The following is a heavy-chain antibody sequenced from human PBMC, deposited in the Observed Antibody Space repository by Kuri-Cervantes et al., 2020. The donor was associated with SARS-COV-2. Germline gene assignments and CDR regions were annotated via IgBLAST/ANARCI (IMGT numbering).Heavy chain of an antibody. Sequence: SETLSLTCTVSGGSIRSYYWSWIRQPPGKGLEWIGYIYYSGSTNYNPSLKSRVTISVDTSKNQFSLKLSSVTAADTAVYYCARVPRFCTNGVCYAFDIWGQGTMVTVSS. V-gene: IGHV4-59*01. D-gene: IGHD2-8*01. CDR3: ARVPRFCTNGVCYAFDI. CDR2: IYYSGST. J-gene: IGHJ3*02. CDR1: GGSIRSYY.